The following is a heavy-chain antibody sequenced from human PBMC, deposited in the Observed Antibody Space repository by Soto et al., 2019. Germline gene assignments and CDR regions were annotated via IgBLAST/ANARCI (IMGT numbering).Heavy chain of an antibody. D-gene: IGHD1-26*01. J-gene: IGHJ4*02. CDR1: GYTFTGYD. Sequence: QAQLVQSGAEVKKPGASVKVSCKASGYTFTGYDITWVRQATGQGREWMGWMNPNSGNTGYAQNFQGRVTMTRDNSTTTAYMELTSLRDDDSAVYYCAGEKVGTTGIDFWGQGTLVTVSS. CDR3: AGEKVGTTGIDF. CDR2: MNPNSGNT. V-gene: IGHV1-8*01.